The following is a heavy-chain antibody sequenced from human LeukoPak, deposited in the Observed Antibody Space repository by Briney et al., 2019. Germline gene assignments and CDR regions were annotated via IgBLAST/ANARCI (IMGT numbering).Heavy chain of an antibody. V-gene: IGHV4-61*02. Sequence: PSETLSVTCTVSGGSISSGSYYWSWIRQPAGKGLEWIGRIYTSGSTNYNPSLKSRVTISVDTSKNQFSLKLSAVTAADTAVYYCARDPGYSGYDCYFDYWGQGTLVTVPS. CDR2: IYTSGST. CDR3: ARDPGYSGYDCYFDY. D-gene: IGHD5-12*01. CDR1: GGSISSGSYY. J-gene: IGHJ4*02.